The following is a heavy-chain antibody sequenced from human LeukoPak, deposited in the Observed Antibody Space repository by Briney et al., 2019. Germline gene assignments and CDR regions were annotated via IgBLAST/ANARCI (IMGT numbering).Heavy chain of an antibody. J-gene: IGHJ6*04. V-gene: IGHV1-2*04. D-gene: IGHD3-10*01. CDR2: INPNSGGT. CDR1: GYTFTGYY. CDR3: AINMVRGVVYGMDV. Sequence: GASVKVSCKASGYTFTGYYMHWVRQAPGQGLEWTGWINPNSGGTNYAQKFQGWVTMTRDTSISTAYMELSRLRSDDTAVYYCAINMVRGVVYGMDVWGKGTTVTVSS.